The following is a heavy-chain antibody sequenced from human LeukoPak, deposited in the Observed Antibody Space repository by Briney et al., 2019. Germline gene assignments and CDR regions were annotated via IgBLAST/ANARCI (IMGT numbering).Heavy chain of an antibody. CDR2: IIPIFGTA. V-gene: IGHV1-69*06. D-gene: IGHD4-17*01. Sequence: SVKVSCKASGGTFSSYATSWVRQAPGQGLEWMGGIIPIFGTANYAQKFQGRVTITADKSTSTAYMELSSLRSEDTAVYYCARGGSDYGHYTGARFDYWGHGTLVTVSS. J-gene: IGHJ4*01. CDR3: ARGGSDYGHYTGARFDY. CDR1: GGTFSSYA.